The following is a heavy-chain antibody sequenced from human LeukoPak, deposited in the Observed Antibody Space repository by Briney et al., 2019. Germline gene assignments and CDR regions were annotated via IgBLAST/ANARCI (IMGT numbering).Heavy chain of an antibody. D-gene: IGHD3-10*01. V-gene: IGHV4-4*07. CDR1: GGSISSYY. CDR3: ARDFKTAMVRGVMRGWFDP. J-gene: IGHJ5*02. CDR2: IYTSGST. Sequence: SETLFLTCTVSGGSISSYYWSWIRQPAGKGLEWIGRIYTSGSTNYNPSLKSRVTMSVDTSKNQFSLKLSSVTAADTAVYYCARDFKTAMVRGVMRGWFDPWGQGTLVTVSS.